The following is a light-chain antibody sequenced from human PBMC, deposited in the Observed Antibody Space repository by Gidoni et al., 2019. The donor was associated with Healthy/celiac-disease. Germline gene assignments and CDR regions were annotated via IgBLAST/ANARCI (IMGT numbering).Light chain of an antibody. Sequence: ITCGENNIGSKSVHWYQQKPGQAPVLVGYDDSDRPSGIPERFSGSNSGNTATLTISRVEAGDEADYYCQVWDSSSDVVFGGGTKLTVL. J-gene: IGLJ2*01. CDR3: QVWDSSSDVV. CDR1: NIGSKS. CDR2: DDS. V-gene: IGLV3-21*02.